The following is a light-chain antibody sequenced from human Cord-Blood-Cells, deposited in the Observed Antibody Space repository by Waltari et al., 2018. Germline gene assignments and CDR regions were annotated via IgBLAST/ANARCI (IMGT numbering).Light chain of an antibody. Sequence: QSALTQPASVSGSPRQSITISCTGTSSDVGSYNLVSWYQQPPGKTPKLMIYEGGKRPSGVSNRFSGSKSGNTASLTISGLQAEDEADYYCCSYAGSSTWVFGGGTKLTVL. CDR1: SSDVGSYNL. CDR2: EGG. CDR3: CSYAGSSTWV. V-gene: IGLV2-23*01. J-gene: IGLJ3*02.